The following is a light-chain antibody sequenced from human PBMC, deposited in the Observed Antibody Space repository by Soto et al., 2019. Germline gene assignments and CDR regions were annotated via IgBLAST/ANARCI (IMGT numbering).Light chain of an antibody. CDR2: GAS. V-gene: IGKV3-20*01. Sequence: EERATLSCIASKSVSSSYLAWYQQKPGQAPRLLSYGASSWDTGITDRFSGSGSGTDFPLTISSLELEDFAAAYCQEDRCRHGGRFGRGTE. CDR1: KSVSSSY. J-gene: IGKJ1*01. CDR3: QEDRCRHGGR.